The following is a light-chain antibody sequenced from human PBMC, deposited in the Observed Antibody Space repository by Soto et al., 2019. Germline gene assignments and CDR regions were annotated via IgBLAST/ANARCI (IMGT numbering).Light chain of an antibody. CDR2: DAS. CDR3: QQRSNRPPIT. Sequence: EIVLTLSPTTMSLSPGERDTLSGRASQSVSSYLSGYQQKPAQAPTRLLFDASSSATGSPARCSGSGSGTNFPLTTISLVPEDVAIFYCQQRSNRPPITFGQGTRLDIK. V-gene: IGKV3-11*01. J-gene: IGKJ5*01. CDR1: QSVSSY.